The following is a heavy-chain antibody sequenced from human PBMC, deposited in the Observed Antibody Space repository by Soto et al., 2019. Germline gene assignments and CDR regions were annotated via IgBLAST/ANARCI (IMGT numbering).Heavy chain of an antibody. Sequence: LRLSCAASGFTVSSNHMSWVRQAPGKGLEWVSVIYSGGSTYYADSVKGRFTISRDNSKNTLYLQMNSLRAEDTAVYYCARDAGIFGMDVWGQGTTVTVSS. J-gene: IGHJ6*02. D-gene: IGHD2-15*01. V-gene: IGHV3-66*01. CDR1: GFTVSSNH. CDR2: IYSGGST. CDR3: ARDAGIFGMDV.